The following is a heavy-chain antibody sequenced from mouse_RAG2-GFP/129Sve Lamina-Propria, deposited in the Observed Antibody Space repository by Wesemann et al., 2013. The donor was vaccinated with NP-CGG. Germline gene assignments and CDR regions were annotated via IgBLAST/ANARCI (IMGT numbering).Heavy chain of an antibody. CDR2: IHPSDSDT. D-gene: IGHD4-1*01. J-gene: IGHJ1*03. CDR3: AIWADWDVYWYFDV. V-gene: IGHV1-74*01. Sequence: QVQLQQPGAELVKPGASVKMSCKASGYTFTDYYINWVKQRPGQGLEWIGRIHPSDSDTNYNQKFKGKATLTVDKSSSTAYMQLSSLTSEDSAVYYCAIWADWDVYWYFDVWGTGTTVTVSS. CDR1: GYTFTDYY.